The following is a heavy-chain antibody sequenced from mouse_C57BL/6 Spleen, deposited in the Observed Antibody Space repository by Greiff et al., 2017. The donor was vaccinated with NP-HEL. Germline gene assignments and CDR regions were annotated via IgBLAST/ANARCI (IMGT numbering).Heavy chain of an antibody. CDR1: GFTFSSYA. D-gene: IGHD1-1*01. J-gene: IGHJ2*01. Sequence: EVQVVESGEGLVKPGGSLKLSCAASGFTFSSYAMSWVRQTPEKRLEWVAYISSGGDYIYYADTVKGRFTISRDNARNTLYLQMSSLKSEDTAMYYCTRVFITTVGYFDYWGQGTTLTVSS. CDR3: TRVFITTVGYFDY. CDR2: ISSGGDYI. V-gene: IGHV5-9-1*02.